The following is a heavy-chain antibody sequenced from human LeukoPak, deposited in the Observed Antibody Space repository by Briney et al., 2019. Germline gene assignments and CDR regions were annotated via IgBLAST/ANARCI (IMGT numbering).Heavy chain of an antibody. Sequence: GASVKVSCKVSGYTLTKLSMHWVRQAPGKGLEWMGGFDPEDGETIYAQKFQGRVTMTEDTSTDTAYMELSSLRSEDTAVYYCAPTWYSSGWYMVYWGQGTLVTVSS. CDR1: GYTLTKLS. V-gene: IGHV1-24*01. CDR2: FDPEDGET. CDR3: APTWYSSGWYMVY. J-gene: IGHJ4*02. D-gene: IGHD6-19*01.